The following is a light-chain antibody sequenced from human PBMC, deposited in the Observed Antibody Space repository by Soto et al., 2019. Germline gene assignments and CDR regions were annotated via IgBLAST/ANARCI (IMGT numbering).Light chain of an antibody. CDR1: QSLANN. CDR2: GAS. V-gene: IGKV3-15*01. J-gene: IGKJ4*01. CDR3: QQYNNWPPVT. Sequence: EVVMTQSPATLSVSPGERATLSCWASQSLANNLAWYQQKPGQAPRLLIYGASTRAAGVPARFSGSGSGTRFTLTISSLQSEDFAIYYCQQYNNWPPVTFGGGTKVEIK.